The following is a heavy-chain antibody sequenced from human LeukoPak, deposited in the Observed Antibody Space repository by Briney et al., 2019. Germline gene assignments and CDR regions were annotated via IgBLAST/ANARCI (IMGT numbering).Heavy chain of an antibody. CDR2: ISGSGGST. J-gene: IGHJ3*02. CDR1: GFTFSSYA. CDR3: AKDLGTDDFWSGSARADAFDI. D-gene: IGHD3-3*01. V-gene: IGHV3-23*01. Sequence: GGSLRLSCAASGFTFSSYAMSWVRQAPGKGLEWVSAISGSGGSTYYADSVKGRFTISRDNSKNTLYLQMNSLGAEDTAVYYCAKDLGTDDFWSGSARADAFDIWGQGTMVTVSS.